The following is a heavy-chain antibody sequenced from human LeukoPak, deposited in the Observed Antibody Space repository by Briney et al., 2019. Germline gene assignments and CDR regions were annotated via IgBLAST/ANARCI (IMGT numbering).Heavy chain of an antibody. J-gene: IGHJ4*02. CDR2: INWNGGST. D-gene: IGHD3-22*01. V-gene: IGHV3-20*01. Sequence: GGSLRLSCAASGFTFDDYGMSWVRQAPGKGLEWVSGINWNGGSTGYADSVKGRFTISRDNAKNSLYLQMNSLRAEDTALYHCARSDSSGYYSQFDYWGQGTLVTVSS. CDR1: GFTFDDYG. CDR3: ARSDSSGYYSQFDY.